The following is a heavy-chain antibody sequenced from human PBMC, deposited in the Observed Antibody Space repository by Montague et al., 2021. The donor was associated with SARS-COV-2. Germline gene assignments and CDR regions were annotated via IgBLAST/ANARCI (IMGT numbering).Heavy chain of an antibody. J-gene: IGHJ4*02. V-gene: IGHV2-5*02. Sequence: PALVKPTQTLTLTCNFSGFSLTTRTVGVGWIRQPPGKALEWLAVIYGDDDKRYSPYPRSRLTITKDTSANHVVLTMTNMDPVDKATYYCAHVSRLGNYCWGHFDSWGQGALVTVSS. CDR2: IYGDDDK. D-gene: IGHD2-21*01. CDR3: AHVSRLGNYCWGHFDS. CDR1: GFSLTTRTVG.